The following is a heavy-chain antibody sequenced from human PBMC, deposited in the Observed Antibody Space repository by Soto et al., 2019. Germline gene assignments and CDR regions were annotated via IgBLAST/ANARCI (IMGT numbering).Heavy chain of an antibody. CDR1: GYTSTSYG. V-gene: IGHV1-18*01. Sequence: ASVKVSCKASGYTSTSYGISWVRQAPGQGLEWMGWISAYNGNTNYAQKLQGRVTMTTDTSTSTAYMELRSLRSDDTAVYYRARARVGYSSSWISWFDPWGQGTLVTVSS. CDR2: ISAYNGNT. J-gene: IGHJ5*02. D-gene: IGHD6-13*01. CDR3: ARARVGYSSSWISWFDP.